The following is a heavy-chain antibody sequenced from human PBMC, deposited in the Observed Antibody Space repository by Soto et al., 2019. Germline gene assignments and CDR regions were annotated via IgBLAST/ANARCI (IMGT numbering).Heavy chain of an antibody. D-gene: IGHD6-13*01. CDR2: VYYSGTT. J-gene: IGHJ4*02. CDR3: ARAGSTWRYFFDY. Sequence: PETLSLTCTVYGGSISSYYWPWIRQPPGKGLEWVGYVYYSGTTYYNPSLQSRVTISVDTSKNQFSLKVKSVTAADTAIYYCARAGSTWRYFFDYWGQGSLVTVSS. CDR1: GGSISSYY. V-gene: IGHV4-59*01.